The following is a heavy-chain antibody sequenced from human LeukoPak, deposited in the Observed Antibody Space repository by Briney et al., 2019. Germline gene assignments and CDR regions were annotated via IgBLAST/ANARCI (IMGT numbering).Heavy chain of an antibody. V-gene: IGHV4-4*07. CDR2: IYTSGST. CDR1: GGSISSYY. CDR3: ARGAMEGPLNWFDP. Sequence: SETLSLTCTVSGGSISSYYRSWIRQPAGKGLEWIGRIYTSGSTNYNPSLKSRVTMSVDTSKNQFSLKLSSVTAADTAVYYCARGAMEGPLNWFDPWGQGTLVTVSS. J-gene: IGHJ5*02. D-gene: IGHD3-3*01.